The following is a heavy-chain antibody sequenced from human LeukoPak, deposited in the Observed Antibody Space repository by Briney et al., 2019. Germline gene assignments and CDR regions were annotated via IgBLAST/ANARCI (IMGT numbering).Heavy chain of an antibody. CDR1: GGSISSSSYY. CDR3: ARHGPYYYDSSGYYAPRLFDY. J-gene: IGHJ4*02. D-gene: IGHD3-22*01. V-gene: IGHV4-39*01. Sequence: PSETLSLTCTVSGGSISSSSYYWGWIRQPPGKGLEWIGRIYYSGSTYYNPSLKSRVTISVDTSKNQFSLKLSSVAAADTAVYYCARHGPYYYDSSGYYAPRLFDYWGQGTLVTVSS. CDR2: IYYSGST.